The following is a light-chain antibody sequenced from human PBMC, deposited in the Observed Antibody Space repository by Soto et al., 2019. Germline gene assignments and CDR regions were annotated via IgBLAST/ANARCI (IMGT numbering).Light chain of an antibody. Sequence: QSALTQPASVSGSPGQSITISCTGTSSDVGGYKYVSWYQQHPGKAPKLMIYEVGNRPSGVSQRFSGSKSGNTASLTIFGLQAEDEADYYCSSYTTSIALYVFGAGTKLTVL. CDR2: EVG. CDR1: SSDVGGYKY. V-gene: IGLV2-14*01. CDR3: SSYTTSIALYV. J-gene: IGLJ1*01.